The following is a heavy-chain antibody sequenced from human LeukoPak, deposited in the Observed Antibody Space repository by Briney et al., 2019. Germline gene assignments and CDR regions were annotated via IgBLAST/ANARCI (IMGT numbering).Heavy chain of an antibody. J-gene: IGHJ4*02. CDR2: ISGSGGST. Sequence: GGSLRLSCAASGFTFSSYAMSWVRQAPGKGLEWVSAISGSGGSTYYADSVKGRFAISRDNSKNTLYLQMNSLRAEDTAVYYCAKDRMVRGVIDDYWGQGTLVTVSS. V-gene: IGHV3-23*01. D-gene: IGHD3-10*01. CDR1: GFTFSSYA. CDR3: AKDRMVRGVIDDY.